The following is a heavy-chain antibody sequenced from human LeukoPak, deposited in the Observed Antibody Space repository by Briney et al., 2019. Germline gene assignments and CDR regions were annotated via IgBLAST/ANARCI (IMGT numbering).Heavy chain of an antibody. CDR3: ARERGFYYDSSGSMRDDAFDI. CDR2: IYYSGST. D-gene: IGHD3-22*01. V-gene: IGHV4-59*01. CDR1: GGSISSYY. Sequence: SETLSLTCTVSGGSISSYYWSWIRQPPGKGLEWIGYIYYSGSTNYNPSLKSRVTVSVDTSKNQFSLKLSSVTAADTAVYYCARERGFYYDSSGSMRDDAFDIWGQGTMVTVSS. J-gene: IGHJ3*02.